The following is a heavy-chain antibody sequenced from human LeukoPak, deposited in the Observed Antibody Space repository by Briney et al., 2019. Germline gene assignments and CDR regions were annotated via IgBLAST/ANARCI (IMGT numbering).Heavy chain of an antibody. CDR2: ISGSGGST. D-gene: IGHD1-14*01. CDR1: GFTFSSYA. J-gene: IGHJ6*02. CDR3: AKGEPYYYYYGMDV. V-gene: IGHV3-23*01. Sequence: GGSLRLSCAASGFTFSSYAMSWVRQAPGKGLEWVSAISGSGGSTYYADSVKGRFTISRDNSKNTLYLQMNGLRAEDTAVYYCAKGEPYYYYYGMDVWGQGTTVTVSS.